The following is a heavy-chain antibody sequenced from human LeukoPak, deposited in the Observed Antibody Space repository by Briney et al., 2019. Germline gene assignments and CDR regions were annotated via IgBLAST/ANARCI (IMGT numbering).Heavy chain of an antibody. Sequence: EASVKVSCKASGYTFTSYDINWVRQATRQGLEWMGWMNPNSGNTGYAQKFQGRVTMTKNTSITTAYMELSSLRSEDTAVYYCARALSWTTDSYYYVDVWGKGTTVTVSS. V-gene: IGHV1-8*01. CDR3: ARALSWTTDSYYYVDV. J-gene: IGHJ6*03. D-gene: IGHD3/OR15-3a*01. CDR1: GYTFTSYD. CDR2: MNPNSGNT.